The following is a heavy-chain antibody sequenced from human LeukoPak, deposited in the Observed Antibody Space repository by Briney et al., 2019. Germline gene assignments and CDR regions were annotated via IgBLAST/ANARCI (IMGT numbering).Heavy chain of an antibody. V-gene: IGHV3-48*01. CDR2: ISSSSSTI. J-gene: IGHJ6*03. CDR3: ARGQQWLVREVYYYMDV. CDR1: RFTFSSYS. Sequence: PGGSLRLSCAASRFTFSSYSMNWVRQAPGKGLEWVSYISSSSSTIYYADSVKGRFTISRDNAKNSLYLQMNSLRAEDTAVYYCARGQQWLVREVYYYMDVWGKGTTVTISS. D-gene: IGHD6-19*01.